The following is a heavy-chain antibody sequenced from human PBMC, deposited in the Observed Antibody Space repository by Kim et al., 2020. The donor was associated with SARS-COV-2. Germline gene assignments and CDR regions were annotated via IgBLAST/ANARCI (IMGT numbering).Heavy chain of an antibody. Sequence: ASVKVSCKASGYTFTISGINWVRQAPGQGLEWMGWINANSGNRNYAQKFQGRVTMTTDTSTSTAYMELRSLRSDDTAMYFCARGGYGSGINYYSGFDYWGQGTLVTVSS. CDR3: ARGGYGSGINYYSGFDY. CDR1: GYTFTISG. CDR2: INANSGNR. V-gene: IGHV1-18*01. J-gene: IGHJ4*02. D-gene: IGHD3-10*01.